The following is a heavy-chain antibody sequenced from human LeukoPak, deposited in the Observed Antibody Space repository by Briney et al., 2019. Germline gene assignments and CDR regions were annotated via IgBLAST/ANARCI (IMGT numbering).Heavy chain of an antibody. Sequence: PGGSLRLSCSVSGFGFTFNTYAMHWVRQAPGKGLEYVAAISSNGGSTDYADSVKGRFTISRDNFKNTLYLQMSSLRAEDTAVYYCVNPPGYCSSTSCPGIDYWGQGTLVTVSS. CDR2: ISSNGGST. J-gene: IGHJ4*02. D-gene: IGHD2-2*01. V-gene: IGHV3-64D*06. CDR3: VNPPGYCSSTSCPGIDY. CDR1: GFGFTFNTYA.